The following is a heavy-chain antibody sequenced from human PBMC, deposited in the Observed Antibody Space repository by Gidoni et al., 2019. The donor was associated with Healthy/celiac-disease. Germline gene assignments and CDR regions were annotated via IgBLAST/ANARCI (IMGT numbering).Heavy chain of an antibody. V-gene: IGHV3-33*01. CDR1: GFTFSSYG. D-gene: IGHD6-13*01. Sequence: QVQLVESGGGVVQPGRSLRLSWAAAGFTFSSYGMHWVRQAPGKGLEGVAVIWYDGSNKYYADSVKGRFTISRDNSKNTLYLQMNSLRAEDTAVYYCARAAQTYSSSWYWALEWFDPWGQGTLVTVSS. CDR2: IWYDGSNK. J-gene: IGHJ5*02. CDR3: ARAAQTYSSSWYWALEWFDP.